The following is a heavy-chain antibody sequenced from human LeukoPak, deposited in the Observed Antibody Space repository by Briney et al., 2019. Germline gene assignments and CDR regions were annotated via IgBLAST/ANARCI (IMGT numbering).Heavy chain of an antibody. Sequence: PSETLSLTCAVYGGSFSGYYWSWIRQPPGKGLEWIGEINHSGSTNYNPSLKSRVTISVDTSKNQSSLKLSSVTAADTAVYYCARGRVVYSSSARWFDPWGQGTLVTVSS. J-gene: IGHJ5*02. CDR2: INHSGST. D-gene: IGHD6-6*01. V-gene: IGHV4-34*01. CDR3: ARGRVVYSSSARWFDP. CDR1: GGSFSGYY.